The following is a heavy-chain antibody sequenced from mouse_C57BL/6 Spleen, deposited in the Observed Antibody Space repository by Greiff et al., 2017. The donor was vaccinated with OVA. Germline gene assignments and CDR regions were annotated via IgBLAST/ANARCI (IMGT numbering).Heavy chain of an antibody. Sequence: VKLMESGAELVRPGTSVKMSCKASGYTFTNYWIGWAKQRPGHGLEWIGDIYPGGGYTNYNEKFKGKATLTADKSSSTAYMQFSSLTSEDSAIYYCARDGYYGSSYGYYAMDYWGQGTSVTVSS. CDR1: GYTFTNYW. CDR3: ARDGYYGSSYGYYAMDY. CDR2: IYPGGGYT. V-gene: IGHV1-63*01. D-gene: IGHD1-1*01. J-gene: IGHJ4*01.